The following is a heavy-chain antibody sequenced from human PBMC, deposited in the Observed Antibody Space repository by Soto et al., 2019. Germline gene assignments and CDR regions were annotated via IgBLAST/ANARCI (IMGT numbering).Heavy chain of an antibody. CDR3: ASGASCNSTSCYDYFHYGMDV. Sequence: QVQLVQSGAEVKKPGASVKVSCKASGYTFTSHGITWVRQAPGQGLEWMGWITTSNGNTNYAQNLQGSLTLTTDTSTSTAYMELRSLRYDDAAVYYCASGASCNSTSCYDYFHYGMDVWGQGTTVTVSS. CDR2: ITTSNGNT. CDR1: GYTFTSHG. J-gene: IGHJ6*02. D-gene: IGHD2-2*01. V-gene: IGHV1-18*01.